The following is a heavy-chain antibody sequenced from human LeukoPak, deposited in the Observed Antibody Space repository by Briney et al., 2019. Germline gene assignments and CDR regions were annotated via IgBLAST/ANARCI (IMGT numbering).Heavy chain of an antibody. Sequence: SETLSLTCTVSGGSISSHYWSWIRQPPGKGLERIGYIYYSGSTNYNPSLKSRVTISVDTSKNQFSLKLSSVTAADTAVYYCARAGSGYSSSWYGLFDYWGQGTLVTVSS. CDR2: IYYSGST. V-gene: IGHV4-59*11. D-gene: IGHD6-13*01. J-gene: IGHJ4*02. CDR3: ARAGSGYSSSWYGLFDY. CDR1: GGSISSHY.